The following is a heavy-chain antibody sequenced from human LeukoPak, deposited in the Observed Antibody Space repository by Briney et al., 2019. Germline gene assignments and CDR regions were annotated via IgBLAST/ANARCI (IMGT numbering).Heavy chain of an antibody. CDR3: AREHRDGYNYDAFDI. CDR1: GFTFSSYG. J-gene: IGHJ3*02. CDR2: IWYDGSNK. V-gene: IGHV3-33*01. Sequence: GGSLRLSCAASGFTFSSYGMHWVRQAPGKGLEWVTVIWYDGSNKYYADSVKGRFTISRDNSKNTLYLQMNSLRAEDTAVYYCAREHRDGYNYDAFDIWGQGTMVTVSS. D-gene: IGHD5-24*01.